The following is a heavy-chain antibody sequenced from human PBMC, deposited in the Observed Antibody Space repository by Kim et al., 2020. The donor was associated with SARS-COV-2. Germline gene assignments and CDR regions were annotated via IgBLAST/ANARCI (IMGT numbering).Heavy chain of an antibody. V-gene: IGHV3-74*01. Sequence: GGSLRLSCEASGFTFSSYWMNWVRQGPGKGLVWVSRINSDGSDTHYADSVKGRFTISRDNSKNTLHLQLNSLGVEDTAIYYCARGSFQRGFDPWGQGTLGTVSS. CDR2: INSDGSDT. CDR1: GFTFSSYW. J-gene: IGHJ5*02. CDR3: ARGSFQRGFDP. D-gene: IGHD2-15*01.